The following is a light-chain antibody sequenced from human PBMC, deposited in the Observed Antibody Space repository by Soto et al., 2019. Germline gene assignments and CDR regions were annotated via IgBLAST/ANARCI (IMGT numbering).Light chain of an antibody. CDR1: QTISSG. V-gene: IGKV1-5*03. CDR3: QHYNSYSEA. Sequence: IQMTQSPSTLSASVGDRVTITCRASQTISSGLAWYQQKPGKAPKLLIYEASTLKSGVPSRFSGSGSGTEFTLTISSLQPDDFATYYCQHYNSYSEAFGQGTKVELK. J-gene: IGKJ1*01. CDR2: EAS.